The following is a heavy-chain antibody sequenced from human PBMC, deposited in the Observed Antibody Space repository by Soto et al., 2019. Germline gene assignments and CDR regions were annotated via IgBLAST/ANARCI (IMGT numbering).Heavy chain of an antibody. V-gene: IGHV3-30*18. CDR1: GFTFSSYG. CDR3: AKGGDGYNHYFDY. J-gene: IGHJ4*02. CDR2: ISYDGSYK. Sequence: PGGSLRLSCAASGFTFSSYGMHWVRQAPGKGLEWVAVISYDGSYKYFVDSVKGRFTFSRDSSKNTLYLQMNSLRTEDTAVYYCAKGGDGYNHYFDYWGLGTLVTVSS. D-gene: IGHD5-12*01.